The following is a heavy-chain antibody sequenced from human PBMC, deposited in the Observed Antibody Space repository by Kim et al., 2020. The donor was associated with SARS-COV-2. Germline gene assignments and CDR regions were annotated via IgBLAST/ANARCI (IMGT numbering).Heavy chain of an antibody. D-gene: IGHD3-22*01. CDR3: ARLHENPTGGYHSSGYDYGMDV. J-gene: IGHJ6*02. Sequence: SETLSLTCTVSGGSISSSSYYWGWIRQPPGKGLEWIGSIYYSGSTYYNPSLKSRVTISVDTSKNQFSLKLSSVTAADTAVYYCARLHENPTGGYHSSGYDYGMDVWGQGTTVTVSS. V-gene: IGHV4-39*01. CDR2: IYYSGST. CDR1: GGSISSSSYY.